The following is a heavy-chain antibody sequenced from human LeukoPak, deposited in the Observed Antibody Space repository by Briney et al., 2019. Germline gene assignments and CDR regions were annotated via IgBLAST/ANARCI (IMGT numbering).Heavy chain of an antibody. V-gene: IGHV3-23*01. D-gene: IGHD6-19*01. J-gene: IGHJ4*02. CDR3: AKDLESSGWYGD. CDR2: ISGSGGST. CDR1: GFTFSSYA. Sequence: QPGASLRLSCAASGFTFSSYAMSWVRQAPGKGLEWVSAISGSGGSTYYADSVKGRFTISRDNSKNTLYLQMNSLRAEDTAVYYSAKDLESSGWYGDWGQGTLVTVSS.